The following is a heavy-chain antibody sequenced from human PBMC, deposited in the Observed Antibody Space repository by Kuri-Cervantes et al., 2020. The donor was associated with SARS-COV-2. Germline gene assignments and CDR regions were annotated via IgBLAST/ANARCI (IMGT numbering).Heavy chain of an antibody. CDR2: INPDGSYT. J-gene: IGHJ4*02. CDR1: GVTFSGHW. CDR3: ARISSWPITGDY. D-gene: IGHD1-20*01. Sequence: GESLKISCAVSGVTFSGHWIHWVRQAPGKGLVWVSRINPDGSYTNNADSVKGRFTLSRDNAKNMLFLQMNSLRVEDTAVYYCARISSWPITGDYWGQGTLVTVSS. V-gene: IGHV3-74*01.